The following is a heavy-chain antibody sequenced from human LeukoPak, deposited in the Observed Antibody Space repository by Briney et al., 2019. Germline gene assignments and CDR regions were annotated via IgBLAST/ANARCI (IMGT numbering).Heavy chain of an antibody. J-gene: IGHJ5*02. CDR2: IYTSGST. Sequence: PSETLSLTCTVSGGSISSYYWSWIRQPAGKGLEWIGRIYTSGSTNYNPSLKSRVTMSVDTSKNQSSLKLSSVTAADTAVYYCARGVTYYDFWSGYYRINWFDPWGQGTLVTVSS. CDR1: GGSISSYY. CDR3: ARGVTYYDFWSGYYRINWFDP. V-gene: IGHV4-4*07. D-gene: IGHD3-3*01.